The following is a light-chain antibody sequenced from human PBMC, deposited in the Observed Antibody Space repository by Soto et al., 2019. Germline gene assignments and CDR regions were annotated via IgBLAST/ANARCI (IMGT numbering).Light chain of an antibody. V-gene: IGKV1-27*01. Sequence: DIQMTQSPSSLSASVGARVTITCRASQAMSVYLAWYQQKPGKVSKLMIYSASTFQAGVPSLYSGSRSGTDFTLTINSQQPEYGATYYCQKFNSAPLTFGQGTRVEIK. CDR3: QKFNSAPLT. CDR1: QAMSVY. CDR2: SAS. J-gene: IGKJ5*01.